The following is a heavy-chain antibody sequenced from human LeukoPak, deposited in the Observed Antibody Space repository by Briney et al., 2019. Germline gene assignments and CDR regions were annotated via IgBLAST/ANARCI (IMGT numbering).Heavy chain of an antibody. CDR2: TYYRSKGYN. J-gene: IGHJ6*02. D-gene: IGHD3-9*01. CDR3: AREGTYYDILTGYPIYGMDV. V-gene: IGHV6-1*01. Sequence: SQTLSLTCAISGDSVSSNSAAWNWIRQSPSRGLEWLGRTYYRSKGYNDYAVSVKSRITINPDTSKNQFSLQLNSVTPEDTAVYYCAREGTYYDILTGYPIYGMDVWGQGTTVTVSS. CDR1: GDSVSSNSAA.